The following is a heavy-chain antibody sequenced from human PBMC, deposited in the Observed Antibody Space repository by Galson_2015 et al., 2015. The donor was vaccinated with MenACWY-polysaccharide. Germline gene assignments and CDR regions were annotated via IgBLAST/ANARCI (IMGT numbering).Heavy chain of an antibody. Sequence: SLRLSCAASGFTFGTYWVHWVRQAPGEGLVWVSRINTDGSSTSYGDSVKGRFTVSRDNAKNTVYLQMNSLRAEDTAVYYCARDPHWGADYKIHEAFDVWGQGTKVTVSS. J-gene: IGHJ3*01. V-gene: IGHV3-74*01. CDR1: GFTFGTYW. CDR3: ARDPHWGADYKIHEAFDV. CDR2: INTDGSST. D-gene: IGHD2-21*02.